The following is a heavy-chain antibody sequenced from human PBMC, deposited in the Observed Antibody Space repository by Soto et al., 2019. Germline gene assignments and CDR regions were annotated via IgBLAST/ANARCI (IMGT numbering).Heavy chain of an antibody. CDR3: ARALRRYYYMDV. CDR2: IYYSGST. CDR1: GGSISSYY. V-gene: IGHV4-59*01. J-gene: IGHJ6*03. Sequence: SETLSLTCTVSGGSISSYYWSWIRQPPGKGLEWIGYIYYSGSTNYNPSLKSRVTISVDTSKNQFSLKLSSVTAADTAVYYCARALRRYYYMDVWGKGTTVTVSS.